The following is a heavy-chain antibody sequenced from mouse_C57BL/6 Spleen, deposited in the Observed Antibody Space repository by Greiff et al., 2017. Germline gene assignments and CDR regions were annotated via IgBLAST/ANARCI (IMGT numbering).Heavy chain of an antibody. CDR2: IRSNANNHAT. Sequence: EVHLVEPGGGLVQPGGSMKLSCAASGFTFSDAWMDWVRQSPEEGLEWVAEIRSNANNHATYYAESVKGRFTISRDDSKSSVYLQMNSLRAEDTGIYYCNRWTFCYWGQGTTLTVSS. CDR1: GFTFSDAW. V-gene: IGHV6-6*01. CDR3: NRWTFCY. D-gene: IGHD1-3*01. J-gene: IGHJ2*01.